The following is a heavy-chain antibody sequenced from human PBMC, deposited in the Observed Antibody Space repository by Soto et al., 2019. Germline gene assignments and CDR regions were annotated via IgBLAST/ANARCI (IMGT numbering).Heavy chain of an antibody. CDR1: GGSFSGYY. J-gene: IGHJ6*02. CDR3: ARNAPTFYYYYGMDV. D-gene: IGHD2-2*01. V-gene: IGHV4-34*01. Sequence: QVQLQQWGAGLLKPSETLSLTCAVYGGSFSGYYWSWIRQPPGKGLEWIGEINHSGSTNYNPSLKRRVTISVDTSKNQFSLKLSSVTAADTAVYYCARNAPTFYYYYGMDVWGQGTTVTVSS. CDR2: INHSGST.